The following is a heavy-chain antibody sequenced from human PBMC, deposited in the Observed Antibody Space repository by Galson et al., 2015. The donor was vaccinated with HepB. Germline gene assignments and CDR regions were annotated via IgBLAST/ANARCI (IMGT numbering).Heavy chain of an antibody. D-gene: IGHD3-10*01. CDR1: GGSFSSYA. J-gene: IGHJ6*03. CDR3: ARATQGSGSPYYHYSYYMDV. V-gene: IGHV1-69*13. Sequence: SVKVSCKASGGSFSSYAINWVRQAPGQGLEWIGAIIPIFGVTTYAQEFQGRVSIIADESTATVYMELSSLRAEDTAIYFCARATQGSGSPYYHYSYYMDVWGKGTTVTVSS. CDR2: IIPIFGVT.